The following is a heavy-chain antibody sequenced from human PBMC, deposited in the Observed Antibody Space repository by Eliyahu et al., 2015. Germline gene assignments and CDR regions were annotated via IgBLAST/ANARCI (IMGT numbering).Heavy chain of an antibody. D-gene: IGHD6-13*01. Sequence: QVQLVQSGAEVKKPGASVKVSCKASGYTFTSSYMHWVRKAPGQGLEWMGIINPSGGTTSYAQKFQGRVTMTRDTSTSTVYMELSRLISEDTAVYYCARDRGSTWYNFDHWGLGTLVTVSS. J-gene: IGHJ4*02. CDR3: ARDRGSTWYNFDH. V-gene: IGHV1-46*01. CDR1: GYTFTSSY. CDR2: INPSGGTT.